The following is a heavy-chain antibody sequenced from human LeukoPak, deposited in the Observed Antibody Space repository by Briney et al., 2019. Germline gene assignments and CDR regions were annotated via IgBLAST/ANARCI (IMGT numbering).Heavy chain of an antibody. CDR1: GFTLDNYE. D-gene: IGHD6-19*01. Sequence: GGSLRLSCTASGFTLDNYEMNWVRQAPGKGLEWVSYIRSSGSAMYYADSVKGRFTISRDNAKNSLYLQMNSLSAEDTAVYFCAKDTGWYWGLYYFDYWGQGTLVTVSS. J-gene: IGHJ4*02. CDR2: IRSSGSAM. V-gene: IGHV3-48*03. CDR3: AKDTGWYWGLYYFDY.